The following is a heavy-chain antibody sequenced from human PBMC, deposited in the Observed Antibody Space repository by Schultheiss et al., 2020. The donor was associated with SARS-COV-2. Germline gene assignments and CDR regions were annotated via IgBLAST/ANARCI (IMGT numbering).Heavy chain of an antibody. CDR3: ARVQRGYCTGCVCYTVNWFDH. CDR1: GYTFTSYA. Sequence: ASVKVSCKASGYTFTSYAMNWVRQAPGQRLEWMGWINAGNGNTKYSPKFQGRVTMTTDTSTSTAYMELSSLRSEDTAVYYCARVQRGYCTGCVCYTVNWFDHWGQGTLVTVSS. J-gene: IGHJ5*02. CDR2: INAGNGNT. V-gene: IGHV1-3*01. D-gene: IGHD2-8*02.